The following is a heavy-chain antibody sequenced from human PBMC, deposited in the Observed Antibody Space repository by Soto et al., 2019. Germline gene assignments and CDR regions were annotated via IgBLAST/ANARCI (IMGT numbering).Heavy chain of an antibody. CDR2: ISAYNGNT. V-gene: IGHV1-18*01. Sequence: QVQLVQSGAEVKKPGASVKVSCKASGYTFTSYGISWVRQAPGQGLEWMGWISAYNGNTNYAQKLQGRVTMTTDTSTRTANMELRSPRSDDTAVYYCARVGSGSRGAARDWFDPWGQGTLVTVSS. D-gene: IGHD1-26*01. J-gene: IGHJ5*02. CDR3: ARVGSGSRGAARDWFDP. CDR1: GYTFTSYG.